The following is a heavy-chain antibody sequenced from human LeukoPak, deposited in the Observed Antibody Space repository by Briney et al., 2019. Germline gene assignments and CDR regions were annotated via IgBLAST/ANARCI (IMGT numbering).Heavy chain of an antibody. CDR3: AKGPSEDFWSGYYSDY. CDR2: IRYDGSNK. J-gene: IGHJ4*02. D-gene: IGHD3-3*01. Sequence: PGGSLRLSCAASGFTFSSYGMHWVRQAPDKGLEWVAFIRYDGSNKYYADSVKGRFTISRDNSKNTLYLQMNSLRAEDTAVYYCAKGPSEDFWSGYYSDYWGQGTLVTVSS. CDR1: GFTFSSYG. V-gene: IGHV3-30*02.